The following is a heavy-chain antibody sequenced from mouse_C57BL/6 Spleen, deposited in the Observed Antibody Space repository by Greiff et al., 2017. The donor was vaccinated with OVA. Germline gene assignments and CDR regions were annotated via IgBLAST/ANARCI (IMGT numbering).Heavy chain of an antibody. J-gene: IGHJ2*01. V-gene: IGHV1-52*01. CDR1: GYTFTSYW. CDR2: IDPSDSET. CDR3: ARDDYDGGDFDY. Sequence: VQLQQPGAELVRPGSSVKLSCKASGYTFTSYWMHWVKQRPIQGLEWIGNIDPSDSETHYNQKFKDKATLTVDKSSSTAYMQLSSLTSEDSAVYYCARDDYDGGDFDYWGQGTTLTVSS. D-gene: IGHD2-4*01.